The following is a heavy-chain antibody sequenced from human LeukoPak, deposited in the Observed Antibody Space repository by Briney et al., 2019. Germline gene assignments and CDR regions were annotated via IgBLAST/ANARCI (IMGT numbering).Heavy chain of an antibody. CDR2: INSDGSTT. D-gene: IGHD1-14*01. V-gene: IGHV3-74*01. CDR1: GFTFSRYW. CDR3: ASGSTGFA. Sequence: GGSLRLSCVASGFTFSRYWMHWVRQAPGKGLVWVSRINSDGSTTIYADSVKGRFTISRDNAKNTLYLQMNSLRAEDTAVYFCASGSTGFAWGQGTLVTVSS. J-gene: IGHJ5*02.